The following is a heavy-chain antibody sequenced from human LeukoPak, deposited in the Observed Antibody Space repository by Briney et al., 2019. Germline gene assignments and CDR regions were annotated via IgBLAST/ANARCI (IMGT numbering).Heavy chain of an antibody. CDR3: ARVPLHDDSGHYYPH. CDR1: GYTFTSYG. J-gene: IGHJ1*01. CDR2: INGGNGNT. V-gene: IGHV1-3*01. D-gene: IGHD3-22*01. Sequence: ASVKVSCKPSGYTFTSYGMHWVRQAPGQSLEWMGRINGGNGNTKYSEKFQGRVTIIRDTSASTAYMELSSLRSEDTAVYYCARVPLHDDSGHYYPHWGQGTLVTVSS.